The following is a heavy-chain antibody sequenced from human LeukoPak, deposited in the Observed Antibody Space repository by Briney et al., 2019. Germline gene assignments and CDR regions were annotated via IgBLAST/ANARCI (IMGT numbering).Heavy chain of an antibody. V-gene: IGHV4-30-4*08. D-gene: IGHD3-3*01. Sequence: PSQTLSLTCTVSGGSISSGDYYWSWIRQPPGKGLEWIGYIYYSGSTYYNPSLKSRVTISVDTSKNQFSLKLSSATAADAAVYYCARSRFGVAKSGMDVWGKGTTVTVSS. CDR1: GGSISSGDYY. CDR2: IYYSGST. CDR3: ARSRFGVAKSGMDV. J-gene: IGHJ6*04.